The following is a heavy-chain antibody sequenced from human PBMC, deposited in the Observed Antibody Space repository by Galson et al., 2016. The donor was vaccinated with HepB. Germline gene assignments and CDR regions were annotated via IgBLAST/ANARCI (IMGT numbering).Heavy chain of an antibody. CDR1: SGSISSGGYY. CDR3: ASNLIGPYYFDY. CDR2: IYFSGTT. D-gene: IGHD3-9*01. Sequence: TLSLTCTVSSGSISSGGYYWSWIRQHPGKGLEWIGYIYFSGTTSYNPSLKSRVTISLDTSKNRFSMKLTSVTAADTAVYFCASNLIGPYYFDYWGQGTLVTLSS. J-gene: IGHJ4*02. V-gene: IGHV4-31*03.